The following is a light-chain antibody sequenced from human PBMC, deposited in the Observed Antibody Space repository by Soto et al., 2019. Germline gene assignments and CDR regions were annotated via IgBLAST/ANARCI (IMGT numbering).Light chain of an antibody. V-gene: IGLV4-69*01. J-gene: IGLJ3*02. CDR3: QTWGTGIRV. CDR2: LHSDGSH. CDR1: SGHSSYA. Sequence: QPVLTQSPSASASLGASVKLTGTLSSGHSSYAIAGYQQRPEKCPRYWMKLHSDGSHSKGDGIPDRFSGSSSGAERYLTISSLQSEDEADYYCQTWGTGIRVFGGGTKLTVL.